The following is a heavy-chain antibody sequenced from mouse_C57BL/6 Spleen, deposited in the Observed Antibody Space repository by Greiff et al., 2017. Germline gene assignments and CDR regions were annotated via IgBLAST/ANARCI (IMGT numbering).Heavy chain of an antibody. CDR1: GYTFTSYW. J-gene: IGHJ2*01. CDR3: AIGEDYDYFDV. CDR2: IHPSDSDT. Sequence: QVQLKQPGAELVKPGASVKVSCKASGYTFTSYWMHWVKQRPGQGLEWIGRIHPSDSDTNYNQKFKGKATLTVDKSSSTAYMQLSSLTSEDSAVYYCAIGEDYDYFDVWGQGTTLTVSS. D-gene: IGHD2-4*01. V-gene: IGHV1-74*01.